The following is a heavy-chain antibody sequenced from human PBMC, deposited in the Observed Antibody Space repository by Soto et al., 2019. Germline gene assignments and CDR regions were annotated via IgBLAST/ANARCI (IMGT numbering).Heavy chain of an antibody. J-gene: IGHJ2*01. CDR3: ARPFQSWPGGWYFDL. CDR2: IIPIFGTA. V-gene: IGHV1-69*01. D-gene: IGHD3-16*01. CDR1: GGTFSSYS. Sequence: QVQLVQSGAEVKKPGSSVKVSCKASGGTFSSYSINWVRQAPGQGLEWMGGIIPIFGTANYAQKFQGRVTLTAGESTSTAHMELSSLRNADTAVYYCARPFQSWPGGWYFDLWGRGTLVTVSS.